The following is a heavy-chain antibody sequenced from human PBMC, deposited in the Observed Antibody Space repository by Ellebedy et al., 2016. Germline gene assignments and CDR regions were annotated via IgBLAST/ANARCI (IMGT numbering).Heavy chain of an antibody. CDR2: VYWSGST. CDR1: GGSIRNYY. CDR3: ASSLVYSSSPYYYFYIDV. Sequence: SETLSLTXTVSGGSIRNYYWSWIRQTPGKGLEWIAYVYWSGSTDYNPSLKSRVTISLDTSKSQFSVKLTSVTAADTAVYYCASSLVYSSSPYYYFYIDVWGKGTTVTVSS. D-gene: IGHD6-6*01. J-gene: IGHJ6*03. V-gene: IGHV4-59*12.